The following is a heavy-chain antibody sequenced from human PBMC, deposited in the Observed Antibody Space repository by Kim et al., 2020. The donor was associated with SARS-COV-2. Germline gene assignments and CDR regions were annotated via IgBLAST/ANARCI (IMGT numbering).Heavy chain of an antibody. V-gene: IGHV4-39*07. J-gene: IGHJ5*02. CDR3: ARGYSSGSKKRVWFDP. CDR2: IYYSGST. CDR1: GGSISSSSYY. D-gene: IGHD3-22*01. Sequence: SETLSLTCTVSGGSISSSSYYWGWIRQPPGKGLEWIGSIYYSGSTYYNPSLKSRVTISVDTSKNQFSLKLSSVTAADTAVYYCARGYSSGSKKRVWFDPWGQGTLVTVSS.